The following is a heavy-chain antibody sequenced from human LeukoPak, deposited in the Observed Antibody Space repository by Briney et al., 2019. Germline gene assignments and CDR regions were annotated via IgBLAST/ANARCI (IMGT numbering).Heavy chain of an antibody. CDR2: ISYDGSNK. CDR3: AKDRPYQAAAPYYFDY. J-gene: IGHJ4*02. CDR1: GFTFSSYG. D-gene: IGHD6-13*01. V-gene: IGHV3-30*18. Sequence: GGSLRLSCAASGFTFSSYGMHWVRQAPGKGLEWVAVISYDGSNKYYADSVKGRFTISRDNSKNTLYLQMNSLRAEDTAVYYCAKDRPYQAAAPYYFDYWGQGTLVTVSS.